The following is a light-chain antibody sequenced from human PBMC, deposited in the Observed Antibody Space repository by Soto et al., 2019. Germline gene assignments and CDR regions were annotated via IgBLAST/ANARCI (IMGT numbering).Light chain of an antibody. V-gene: IGLV1-44*01. Sequence: QSVLTQPTSASGPPGQRVTISCSGSVSNIGSNTVNWYQHLPGTAPRFLIYSNDQRPSGVPDRVSGSKSGTSASLAISGLQSEDEADYYCAAWDDSLNAYVFGTGTKVTVL. CDR1: VSNIGSNT. J-gene: IGLJ1*01. CDR3: AAWDDSLNAYV. CDR2: SND.